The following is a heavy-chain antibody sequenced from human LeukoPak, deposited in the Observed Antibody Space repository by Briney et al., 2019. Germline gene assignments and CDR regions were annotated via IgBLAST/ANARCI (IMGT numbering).Heavy chain of an antibody. D-gene: IGHD3-10*01. CDR1: GFTFNDYA. V-gene: IGHV3-9*01. J-gene: IGHJ4*02. Sequence: GGSLRLSCVASGFTFNDYAMHWVRQVPGKGLEWVSGISWNSVSIAYVDSVKGRFTISRDNAKNSLFLQMDSLRAEDSALYYCARGHYYYGSGGGGQGTLVTVSS. CDR2: ISWNSVSI. CDR3: ARGHYYYGSGG.